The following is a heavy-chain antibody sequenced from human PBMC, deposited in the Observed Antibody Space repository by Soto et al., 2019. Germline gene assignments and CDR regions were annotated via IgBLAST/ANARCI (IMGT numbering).Heavy chain of an antibody. CDR1: GGTFSNYA. V-gene: IGHV1-69*01. CDR2: IVPAFGTP. CDR3: ARGATIFGVAAYSYYEMEV. J-gene: IGHJ6*02. Sequence: QMQLVQSGAEVKKPGSSVKVSCRASGGTFSNYAISWVRQAPGQGLEWMGGIVPAFGTPNYAQNLQDRITITADDSTTTVYMDLSSLRSEDTAVYYCARGATIFGVAAYSYYEMEVWGQGTTVTVSS. D-gene: IGHD3-3*01.